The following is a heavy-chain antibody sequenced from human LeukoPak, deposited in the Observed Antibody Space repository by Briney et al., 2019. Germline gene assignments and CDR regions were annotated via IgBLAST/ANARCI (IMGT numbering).Heavy chain of an antibody. Sequence: SETLSLTCTVSGGPISSGSYYWSWIRQPAGKGLEWIGHIYPSGSTNYNPSLKSRVTISVDTSKNQFSLKLSSVTAADTAVYYCASLVGALDAFDVWGQGTMVTVSS. V-gene: IGHV4-61*09. J-gene: IGHJ3*01. CDR2: IYPSGST. CDR1: GGPISSGSYY. CDR3: ASLVGALDAFDV. D-gene: IGHD1-26*01.